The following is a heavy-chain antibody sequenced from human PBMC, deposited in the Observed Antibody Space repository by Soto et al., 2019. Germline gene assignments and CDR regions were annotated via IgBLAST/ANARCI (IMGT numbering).Heavy chain of an antibody. J-gene: IGHJ6*02. CDR2: INPNSGGT. D-gene: IGHD6-13*01. Sequence: ASVKVSCKASGYTFTGYYIHWVRQAPGQGLEWMGWINPNSGGTNYAQKFQDWVTMTRDTSINTAYMELSSLRSDDTAVYYCARSVLAETNYGMDVWGQGTSVTVSS. V-gene: IGHV1-2*04. CDR1: GYTFTGYY. CDR3: ARSVLAETNYGMDV.